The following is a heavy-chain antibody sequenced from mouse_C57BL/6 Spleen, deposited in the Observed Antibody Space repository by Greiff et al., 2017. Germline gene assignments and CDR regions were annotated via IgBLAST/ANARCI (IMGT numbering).Heavy chain of an antibody. Sequence: EVQLQQSGPVLVKPGASVKMSCKASGYTFTDYYMNWVKQSHGKSLEWIGVINPYNGGTSYNQKFKGKATLTVDKSSSTAYMELNSLTSEDSAVYYCARAPPFYYGSSYGYVDVWGTGTTVTVSS. CDR1: GYTFTDYY. D-gene: IGHD1-1*01. J-gene: IGHJ1*03. CDR2: INPYNGGT. V-gene: IGHV1-19*01. CDR3: ARAPPFYYGSSYGYVDV.